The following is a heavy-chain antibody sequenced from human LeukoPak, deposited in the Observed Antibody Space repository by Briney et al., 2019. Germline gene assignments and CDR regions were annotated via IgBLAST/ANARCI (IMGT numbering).Heavy chain of an antibody. CDR3: ARDSKQMATINY. V-gene: IGHV4-39*07. Sequence: PSEPLSLTCTVSGGSISSSSYYWGWIRQPPGQGLEWIGSIYYSGSTYYNPSLKSRVTISVDTSKNQFSLKLSSVTAADTAVYYCARDSKQMATINYWGQGTLVTVSS. CDR2: IYYSGST. CDR1: GGSISSSSYY. D-gene: IGHD5-24*01. J-gene: IGHJ4*02.